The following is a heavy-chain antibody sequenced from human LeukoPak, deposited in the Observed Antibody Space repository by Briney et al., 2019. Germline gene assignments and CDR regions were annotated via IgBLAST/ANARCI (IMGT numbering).Heavy chain of an antibody. V-gene: IGHV4-59*12. J-gene: IGHJ6*02. Sequence: SETLSLTCTVSGGSISSYYWSWIRQPPGKGLEWIGYISYSGSTNYDPSLKSRVTISVDTSKTQFSLKLSSVTAADTAVYYCARVPYCSGGSCNYYYYYGMDVWGQGTTVTVSS. CDR1: GGSISSYY. CDR2: ISYSGST. CDR3: ARVPYCSGGSCNYYYYYGMDV. D-gene: IGHD2-15*01.